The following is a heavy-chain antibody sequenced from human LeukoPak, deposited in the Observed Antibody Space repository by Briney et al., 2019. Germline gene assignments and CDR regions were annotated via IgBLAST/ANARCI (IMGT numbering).Heavy chain of an antibody. V-gene: IGHV1-8*01. CDR1: GYTFTSYD. Sequence: GASVKVSCKASGYTFTSYDINWVRQATGQGLEWMGWMNPNSGNTGYAQKFQGRVTMTRNTSISTAYMELSSLRSEDTAVYYCARDPPPYCSGGSCYSILFQHWGQGTLVTVSS. J-gene: IGHJ1*01. CDR2: MNPNSGNT. CDR3: ARDPPPYCSGGSCYSILFQH. D-gene: IGHD2-15*01.